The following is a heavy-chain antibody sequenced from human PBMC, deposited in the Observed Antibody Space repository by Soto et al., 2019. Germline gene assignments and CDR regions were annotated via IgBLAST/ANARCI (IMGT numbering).Heavy chain of an antibody. D-gene: IGHD3-16*02. V-gene: IGHV3-15*07. CDR3: TTDWEPYDYVWGSYRQMMDY. CDR1: GFTFSNAW. CDR2: IKSKTDGGTT. J-gene: IGHJ4*02. Sequence: GGSLRLSCAASGFTFSNAWMNWVRQAPGKGLEWVGRIKSKTDGGTTDYAAPVKGRFTISRDDSKNTLYLQMNSLKTEDTAVYYCTTDWEPYDYVWGSYRQMMDYWGQGTLVTVSS.